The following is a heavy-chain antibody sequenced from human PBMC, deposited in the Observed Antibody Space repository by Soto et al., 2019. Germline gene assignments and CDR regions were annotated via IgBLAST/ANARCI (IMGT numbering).Heavy chain of an antibody. CDR1: GFTYSSYA. J-gene: IGHJ5*02. Sequence: EVTLLESGGGLVQPGGSLRLSCVASGFTYSSYAMSWVRQAPGKGLEWVSTITGGADNTHYADSVKGRFTISRDNSKNTLSLQMNSLRVEDTAVYHCAKGRIAVAAPYNWFDPWGQGTLVTVSS. V-gene: IGHV3-23*01. D-gene: IGHD6-19*01. CDR2: ITGGADNT. CDR3: AKGRIAVAAPYNWFDP.